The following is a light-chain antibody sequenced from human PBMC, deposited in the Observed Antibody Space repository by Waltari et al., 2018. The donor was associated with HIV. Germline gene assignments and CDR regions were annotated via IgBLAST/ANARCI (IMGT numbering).Light chain of an antibody. V-gene: IGLV3-10*01. CDR2: EDS. CDR1: ALPKKY. Sequence: SYELTQPPSVSVSPGQTARITCSGDALPKKYAYWYQQTSGQAPGLVIHEDSKRPSGIPERFAGSSSGTMATLTISGAQVEDEADYYCYSTDSSGNHRVFGGGTKLTVL. CDR3: YSTDSSGNHRV. J-gene: IGLJ2*01.